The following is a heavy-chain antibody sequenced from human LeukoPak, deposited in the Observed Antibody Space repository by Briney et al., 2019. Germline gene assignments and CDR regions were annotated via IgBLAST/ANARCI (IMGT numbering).Heavy chain of an antibody. CDR3: AKATYYDFWSGYPDY. CDR2: ISYDGSNK. V-gene: IGHV3-30*18. D-gene: IGHD3-3*01. CDR1: GFTFSSYG. Sequence: GGSLRLSCAASGFTFSSYGMHWVRQAPGKGLEWVAVISYDGSNKYYADSVKGRFTISRDNSKNTLYLQMNSLRAEDTALYYCAKATYYDFWSGYPDYWGQGTLVTVSS. J-gene: IGHJ4*02.